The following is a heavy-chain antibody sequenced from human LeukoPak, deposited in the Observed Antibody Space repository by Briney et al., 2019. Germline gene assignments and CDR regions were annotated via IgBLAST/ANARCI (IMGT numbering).Heavy chain of an antibody. V-gene: IGHV3-53*01. Sequence: GGSLRLSCAASGFTVSTNYMSWVRQDPGKGLEWVSVIYSGGSTYYADSVKGRSSISRDNSKNTVYLQMNSLRAEDTAVYYCATGIAVAYYWYFDLWGRGTLVTVSS. D-gene: IGHD6-19*01. J-gene: IGHJ2*01. CDR1: GFTVSTNY. CDR2: IYSGGST. CDR3: ATGIAVAYYWYFDL.